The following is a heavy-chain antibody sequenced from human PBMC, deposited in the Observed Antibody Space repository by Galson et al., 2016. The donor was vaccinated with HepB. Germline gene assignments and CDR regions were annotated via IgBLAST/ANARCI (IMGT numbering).Heavy chain of an antibody. CDR2: IHPGDSYT. CDR3: ATMTTVPTLDN. J-gene: IGHJ4*02. Sequence: QSGAEVKKAGETLRISCKGSGYTFTTYWVTWVRQMPGKGLEWMGRIHPGDSYTNYSPSFQGHVTISVDKSIGTAYLQWNSLKASDTAIYYCATMTTVPTLDNWGQGTLVTVSS. CDR1: GYTFTTYW. D-gene: IGHD4-17*01. V-gene: IGHV5-10-1*01.